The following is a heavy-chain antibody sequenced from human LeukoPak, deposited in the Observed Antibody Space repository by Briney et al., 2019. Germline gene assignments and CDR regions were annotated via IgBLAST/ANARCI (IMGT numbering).Heavy chain of an antibody. V-gene: IGHV1-2*02. J-gene: IGHJ4*02. CDR1: GYTFTGYY. Sequence: ASVKVSCKASGYTFTGYYMHWVRQAPGQGLEWMGWINPNSGGTNYAQKFQGRVTMTRDTSISTAYMELSSLRSEDTAVYYCARGLRSSFPRYSYYYDSSGPDYWGQGTLVTVSS. CDR3: ARGLRSSFPRYSYYYDSSGPDY. D-gene: IGHD3-22*01. CDR2: INPNSGGT.